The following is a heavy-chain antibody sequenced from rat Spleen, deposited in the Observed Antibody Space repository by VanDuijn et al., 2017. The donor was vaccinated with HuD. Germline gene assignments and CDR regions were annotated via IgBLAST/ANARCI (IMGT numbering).Heavy chain of an antibody. CDR3: ARQRDSYYGYNSFDY. V-gene: IGHV5-7*01. J-gene: IGHJ2*01. D-gene: IGHD1-7*01. CDR2: ISASGDRA. Sequence: EVRLVESGGGLVRPGRSLKLSCAASGFTFSDYNMAWVRQAPKKGLEWVATISASGDRAYYPDSVKGRFTISRDEAKSSLYLQMNSLTSEDTATYYCARQRDSYYGYNSFDYWGQGVMVTVSS. CDR1: GFTFSDYN.